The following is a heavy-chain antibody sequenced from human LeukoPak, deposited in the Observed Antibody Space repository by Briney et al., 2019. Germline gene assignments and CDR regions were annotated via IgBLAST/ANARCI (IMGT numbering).Heavy chain of an antibody. Sequence: GGSLRLSCAASGFTFSSHSMNWVRQAPGKGLEWVSSISTSSSYIHYADSVKGRLTISRDNSKSTLYLQMNGLRAEDTAVYYCAKDRHAPGRYCSSTICFPFDPWGQGTLVTVSS. V-gene: IGHV3-21*04. D-gene: IGHD2-2*01. J-gene: IGHJ5*02. CDR3: AKDRHAPGRYCSSTICFPFDP. CDR2: ISTSSSYI. CDR1: GFTFSSHS.